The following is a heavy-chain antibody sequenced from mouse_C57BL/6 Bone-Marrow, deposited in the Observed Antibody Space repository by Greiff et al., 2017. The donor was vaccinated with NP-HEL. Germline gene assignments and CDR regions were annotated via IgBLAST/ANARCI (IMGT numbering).Heavy chain of an antibody. Sequence: QVQLQQSGPELVKPGASVKISCKASGYTFTDYYINWVKQRPGQGLEWIGWIFPGSGSTYYNEKFKGKATLTVDKSSSTAYMLLSSLTSEDSAVYFCARAAQATLTYYAMDYWGQGTSVTVSS. CDR3: ARAAQATLTYYAMDY. CDR2: IFPGSGST. V-gene: IGHV1-75*01. CDR1: GYTFTDYY. J-gene: IGHJ4*01. D-gene: IGHD3-2*02.